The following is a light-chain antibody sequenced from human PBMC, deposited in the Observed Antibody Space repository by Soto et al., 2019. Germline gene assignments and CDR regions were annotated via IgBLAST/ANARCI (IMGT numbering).Light chain of an antibody. Sequence: EIVLTQSPGTLSLSPGERATLSCRASQSVSSSYLAWYQQKPGQAPRLLIYGASSRATGIPDRFSGSGSGTDFTLTISRLEPEDFAVYYCRQYGSSPPFGGGTKV. V-gene: IGKV3-20*01. CDR2: GAS. J-gene: IGKJ4*01. CDR1: QSVSSSY. CDR3: RQYGSSPP.